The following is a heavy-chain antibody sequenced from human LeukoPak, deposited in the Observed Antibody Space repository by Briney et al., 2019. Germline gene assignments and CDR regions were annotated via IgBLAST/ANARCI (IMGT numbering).Heavy chain of an antibody. CDR1: GFAFSSYS. CDR2: ISSSSSYI. J-gene: IGHJ4*02. D-gene: IGHD2-15*01. Sequence: KPGGSLRLSSAASGFAFSSYSMNWVRQAPGKGLEWVSSISSSSSYIYYADSVKGRFTISRDNAKNSLYLQMNSLRAEDTAVYYCAKEKRGGGRAPFDYWGQGTLVTVSS. V-gene: IGHV3-21*04. CDR3: AKEKRGGGRAPFDY.